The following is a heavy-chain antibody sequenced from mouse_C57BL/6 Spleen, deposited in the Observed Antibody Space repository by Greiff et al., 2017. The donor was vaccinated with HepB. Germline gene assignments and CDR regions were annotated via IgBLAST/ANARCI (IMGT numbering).Heavy chain of an antibody. V-gene: IGHV1-61*01. D-gene: IGHD1-1*01. Sequence: QVQLQQPGAELVRPGSSVKLSCKASGYTFTSYWMDWVKQRPGQGLEWIVNIYPSDSDTHYNQKFKKKATLTVDKSSSTAYMQLSSLTSEVSAVYYCAREGDYGSSYVGYWGQGTTLTVSS. J-gene: IGHJ2*01. CDR3: AREGDYGSSYVGY. CDR1: GYTFTSYW. CDR2: IYPSDSDT.